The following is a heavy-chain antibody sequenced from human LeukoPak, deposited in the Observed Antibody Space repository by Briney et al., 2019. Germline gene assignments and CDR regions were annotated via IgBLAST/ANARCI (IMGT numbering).Heavy chain of an antibody. CDR3: AKDTTAWWYHRAYMDV. J-gene: IGHJ6*03. CDR2: ISGSGDTT. CDR1: GFTSSSYA. D-gene: IGHD2-15*01. V-gene: IGHV3-23*01. Sequence: PGGSLRLSCAASGFTSSSYATSWVSQAPGGGLEWDSAISGSGDTTYHADSVKGRFTISRDNSENRLSLQMDSLRAEDTAVYFCAKDTTAWWYHRAYMDVWGKGTTVTVSS.